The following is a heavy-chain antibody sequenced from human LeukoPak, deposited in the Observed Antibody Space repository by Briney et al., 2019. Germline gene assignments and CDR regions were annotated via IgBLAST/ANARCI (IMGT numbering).Heavy chain of an antibody. CDR2: INPNSGGT. Sequence: ASVKVSCKASGYTFTGYYMHWVRQAPGQGLEWMGWINPNSGGTNYAQKFQGRVTMTRDTSISTAYMELSRLRSDDTAVYYCARDPEGRNYVQGSPYYYYYMDVWGKGTTVTVSS. V-gene: IGHV1-2*02. CDR1: GYTFTGYY. J-gene: IGHJ6*03. D-gene: IGHD1-7*01. CDR3: ARDPEGRNYVQGSPYYYYYMDV.